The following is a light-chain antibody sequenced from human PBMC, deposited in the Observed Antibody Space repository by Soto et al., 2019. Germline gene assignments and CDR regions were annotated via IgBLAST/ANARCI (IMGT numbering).Light chain of an antibody. CDR2: GAS. Sequence: DIQMTQSPPTLSASVGDRVTITCRASQSIRNYLAWYQQMPGKAPKLLIYGASSLQSGVPSRFSGSGSGTEFTLTISSLQPDDFATYFCQHHNSYSHTFGQGTKVEIK. V-gene: IGKV1-5*01. CDR3: QHHNSYSHT. CDR1: QSIRNY. J-gene: IGKJ1*01.